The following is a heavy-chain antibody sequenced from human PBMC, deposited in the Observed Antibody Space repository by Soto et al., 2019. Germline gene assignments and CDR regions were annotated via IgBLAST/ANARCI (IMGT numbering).Heavy chain of an antibody. CDR1: GYTFTSYG. J-gene: IGHJ4*02. CDR2: ISAYNANT. D-gene: IGHD2-15*01. V-gene: IGHV1-18*01. CDR3: AKRRGAGGHFDY. Sequence: ASVKVSCKASGYTFTSYGISWVRQAPGQGLEWMGWISAYNANTNYAQRLQGRVPRDNSKNTVSLQMNSLRADDTAVYYCAKRRGAGGHFDYWGQGALVTVSS.